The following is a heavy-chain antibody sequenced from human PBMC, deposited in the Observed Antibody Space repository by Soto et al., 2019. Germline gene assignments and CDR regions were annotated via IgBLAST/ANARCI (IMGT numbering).Heavy chain of an antibody. V-gene: IGHV4-59*08. D-gene: IGHD6-13*01. Sequence: PSETLSLTCTVSGGSISSYYWSWIRQPPGKGLEWIGYIYYSGSTNYNPSLKSRVTISVDTSKNQFSLKLSSVTAADTAVYYCARHSSSWFQYYYYYYMDFWGKRTTVTISS. CDR2: IYYSGST. J-gene: IGHJ6*03. CDR3: ARHSSSWFQYYYYYYMDF. CDR1: GGSISSYY.